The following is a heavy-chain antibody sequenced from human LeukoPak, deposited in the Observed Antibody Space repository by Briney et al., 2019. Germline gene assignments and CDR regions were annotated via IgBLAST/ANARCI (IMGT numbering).Heavy chain of an antibody. J-gene: IGHJ4*02. CDR1: GFTFDDYA. Sequence: GGSLRLSCAASGFTFDDYAMHWVRQAPGKGLEWVSGISWNSGNIGYADSVKGRFTISRDNAKNPLYLQMNTLRAEDTALYFCAKGLGAAGTFVTLDSWGQGTLVTVSS. V-gene: IGHV3-9*01. D-gene: IGHD6-13*01. CDR2: ISWNSGNI. CDR3: AKGLGAAGTFVTLDS.